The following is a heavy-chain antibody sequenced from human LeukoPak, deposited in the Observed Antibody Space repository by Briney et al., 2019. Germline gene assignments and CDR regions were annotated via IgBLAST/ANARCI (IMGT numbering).Heavy chain of an antibody. D-gene: IGHD1-26*01. CDR3: ARGGEYFDY. V-gene: IGHV4-59*08. CDR1: GGSISSYY. Sequence: SETLSLTCTVSGGSISSYYWSWIRQPPGKGLEWIGYIYYSGSTNYNPSLKSRVTISVDTSKNQFSLKLSSVTAADTAVYYCARGGEYFDYWGQGTLVTVSS. J-gene: IGHJ4*02. CDR2: IYYSGST.